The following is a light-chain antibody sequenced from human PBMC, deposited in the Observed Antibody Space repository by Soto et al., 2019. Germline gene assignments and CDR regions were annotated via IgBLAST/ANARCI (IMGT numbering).Light chain of an antibody. CDR3: LQQNAYPWT. Sequence: DIQMTQSPSSLSASVGDRVTMTCRASQDIGINLGWFQQKPGKAPKRLIYVASSLQSGVPSRFSGSGSGTEFTITISSLQPEDFASYFCLQQNAYPWTFGQGTKVDIK. J-gene: IGKJ1*01. CDR1: QDIGIN. CDR2: VAS. V-gene: IGKV1-17*01.